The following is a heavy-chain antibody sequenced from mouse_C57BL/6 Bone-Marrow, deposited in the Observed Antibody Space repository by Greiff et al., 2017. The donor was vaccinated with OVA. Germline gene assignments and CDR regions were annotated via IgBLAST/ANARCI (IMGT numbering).Heavy chain of an antibody. CDR2: IYPGGGYT. V-gene: IGHV1-63*01. CDR3: ARSATVVRWYFDD. J-gene: IGHJ1*03. Sequence: QVQLQQSGAELVRPGTSVKMSCKASGYTFTNYWIGWAKQRPGHGLEWIGDIYPGGGYTNYNEKFKGKATLTADKSSSTAYMQFSSLTSEDSAIYYWARSATVVRWYFDDWGTGTTVTVSS. CDR1: GYTFTNYW. D-gene: IGHD1-1*01.